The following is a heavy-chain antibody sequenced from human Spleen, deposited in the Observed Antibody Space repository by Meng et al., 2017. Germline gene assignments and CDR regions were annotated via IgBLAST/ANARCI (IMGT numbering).Heavy chain of an antibody. V-gene: IGHV6-1*01. CDR3: ASTAAGYFQY. CDR1: GDSYASNSAS. J-gene: IGHJ1*01. CDR2: TNTRSKYYK. Sequence: QVQQHGPGLVTPTQAPSLTCSFSGDSYASNSASMNWIRQSPAGGLEWLGRTNTRSKYYKYYAVSVKRRISIMPDTSMTQYLQKLNSVAPEDTAVYCCASTAAGYFQYWGQGTLVTVSS. D-gene: IGHD6-25*01.